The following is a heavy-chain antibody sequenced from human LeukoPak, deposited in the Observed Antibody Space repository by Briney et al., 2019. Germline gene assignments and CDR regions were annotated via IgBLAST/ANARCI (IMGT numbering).Heavy chain of an antibody. CDR1: GYTFTGYY. V-gene: IGHV1-2*02. CDR3: ARDPTLLWFGELLSYYYYYGMDV. CDR2: INPNSGGT. Sequence: GASVKVSCKASGYTFTGYYMHWVRQAPGQGLEWMGWINPNSGGTNYAQKFQGRVTMTRDTSISTAYMELRRLRSDDPAVYYCARDPTLLWFGELLSYYYYYGMDVWGQGTTVTVSS. J-gene: IGHJ6*02. D-gene: IGHD3-10*01.